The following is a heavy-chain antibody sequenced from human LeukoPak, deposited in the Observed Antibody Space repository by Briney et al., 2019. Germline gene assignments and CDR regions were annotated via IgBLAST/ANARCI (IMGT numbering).Heavy chain of an antibody. V-gene: IGHV3-7*02. D-gene: IGHD6-13*01. CDR2: IKQDGSEK. CDR3: ARHNPYSSGWYCFDD. CDR1: GFXFSSYW. J-gene: IGHJ4*02. Sequence: GGSLRLSCAASGFXFSSYWISWVRQAPGKGLEWVAHIKQDGSEKYYVDSVKGRFTISRDNAKNSLYLQMNSLRAEDTAVYYCARHNPYSSGWYCFDDWGQGTLVTVSS.